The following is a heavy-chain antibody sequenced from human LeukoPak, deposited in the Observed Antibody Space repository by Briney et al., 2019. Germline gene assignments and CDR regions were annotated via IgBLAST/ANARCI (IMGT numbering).Heavy chain of an antibody. CDR3: ARGRQLADY. CDR1: GGSVNSGSYS. Sequence: SETVSLTCTVSGGSVNSGSYSWRWIRQPPGKGLEWIGYIYYSGSTNYSPSLKSRVTISVDTSKNQFSLKLSSVTAADTAVYYCARGRQLADYWGQGTLVTVSS. CDR2: IYYSGST. J-gene: IGHJ4*02. V-gene: IGHV4-61*01. D-gene: IGHD6-13*01.